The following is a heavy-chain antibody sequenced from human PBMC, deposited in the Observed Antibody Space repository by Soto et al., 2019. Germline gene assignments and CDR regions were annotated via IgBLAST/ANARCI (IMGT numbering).Heavy chain of an antibody. D-gene: IGHD3-16*01. CDR3: XXXXXGXSYAGFQH. J-gene: IGHJ1*01. V-gene: IGHV3-23*01. CDR1: EFTFSIYP. Sequence: EVQLLESGGGLVQPGGSLRLSCAASEFTFSIYPMSWLRQAPGKGLEWVSAXXXXXXXXXXGDSVKGRFTPXXDXSKXXXXXXXXXXXXXXXXXXXXXXXXXGXSYAGFQHWGQGTLVTVSS. CDR2: XXXXXXXX.